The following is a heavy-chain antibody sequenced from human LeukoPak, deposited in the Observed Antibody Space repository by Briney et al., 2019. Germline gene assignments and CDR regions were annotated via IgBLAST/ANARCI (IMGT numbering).Heavy chain of an antibody. Sequence: GGSLRLSCAASGFTFSNYWMSWVRQAPGKGLEWVANIKQDGSGKYYVDSVKGRFTISRDNAKNSLYLQMNCLRADDTAVYYCARESHVERDDYWGQGTRVTVSS. CDR1: GFTFSNYW. CDR3: ARESHVERDDY. CDR2: IKQDGSGK. D-gene: IGHD1-1*01. J-gene: IGHJ4*02. V-gene: IGHV3-7*03.